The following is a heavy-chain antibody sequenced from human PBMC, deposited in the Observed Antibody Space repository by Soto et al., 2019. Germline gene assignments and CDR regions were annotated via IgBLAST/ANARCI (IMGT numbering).Heavy chain of an antibody. J-gene: IGHJ4*02. Sequence: PSETLSLTCTVSGGSISSGGYYWSWIRQHPGKGLEWIGYIYYSGSTYYNPSLKSRVTISVDTSKNQFSLKLSSVTAADTAVYYCARGMATTKYFDYWGQGTLVTVSS. D-gene: IGHD5-12*01. V-gene: IGHV4-31*03. CDR3: ARGMATTKYFDY. CDR1: GGSISSGGYY. CDR2: IYYSGST.